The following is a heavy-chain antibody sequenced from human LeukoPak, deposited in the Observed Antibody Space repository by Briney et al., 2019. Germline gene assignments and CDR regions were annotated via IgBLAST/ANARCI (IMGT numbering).Heavy chain of an antibody. CDR2: LHADSGMT. CDR3: VKDFLHGPHIEPVGSVGPFDY. Sequence: GGSLRLSCATSGFTFSSYAMSWVRQAPGKGLEWVSGLHADSGMTYYADSVKGRFTISRDNSKNTLYFQTNSLRAEDTAVYYCVKDFLHGPHIEPVGSVGPFDYWGQGTLVTVSS. D-gene: IGHD2-2*01. V-gene: IGHV3-23*01. CDR1: GFTFSSYA. J-gene: IGHJ4*02.